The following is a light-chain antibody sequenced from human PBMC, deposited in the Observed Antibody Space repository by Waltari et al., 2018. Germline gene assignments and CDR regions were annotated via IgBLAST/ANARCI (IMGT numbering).Light chain of an antibody. Sequence: EIVVTQSPATLSLSPGERATFPCRASENVDTNIAWYQQKPGQPPRLLITGASTRATDIPPRCSGSRSGTEFTLSISSLQSEDFAVYYCHQYKNWPPWTFGQGTKVEIK. CDR1: ENVDTN. CDR2: GAS. J-gene: IGKJ1*01. V-gene: IGKV3-15*01. CDR3: HQYKNWPPWT.